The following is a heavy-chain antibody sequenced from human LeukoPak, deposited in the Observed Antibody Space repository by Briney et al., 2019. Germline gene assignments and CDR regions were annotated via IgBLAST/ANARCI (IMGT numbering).Heavy chain of an antibody. CDR3: AGDKETTGNGRPNWFDP. CDR2: IFQRGYS. D-gene: IGHD1-1*01. Sequence: SETLSLTCAASGYSISSGYYWGWIRPPPGKGLQWIGSIFQRGYSYYNPSLKSRVTISVDTSRNQFSLKLSSVTAADTAVYYCAGDKETTGNGRPNWFDPWGQGTLVTVSS. V-gene: IGHV4-38-2*01. J-gene: IGHJ5*02. CDR1: GYSISSGYY.